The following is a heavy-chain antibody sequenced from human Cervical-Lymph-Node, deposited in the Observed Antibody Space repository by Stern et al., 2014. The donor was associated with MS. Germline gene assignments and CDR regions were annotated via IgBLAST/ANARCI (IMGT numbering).Heavy chain of an antibody. D-gene: IGHD2-15*01. Sequence: QLQLQESGPGLVKPSETLSLTCTVSGGSLRSYYWNWIRQAPGKRLEWLGVIYHTGSVNYIPSLSSRVAMSVDTSKNQFSLTVSSVTAADTAVYYCAREGEYCSGSRCYPFLDYWGQGTLVTVSS. CDR1: GGSLRSYY. CDR3: AREGEYCSGSRCYPFLDY. J-gene: IGHJ4*02. V-gene: IGHV4-59*01. CDR2: IYHTGSV.